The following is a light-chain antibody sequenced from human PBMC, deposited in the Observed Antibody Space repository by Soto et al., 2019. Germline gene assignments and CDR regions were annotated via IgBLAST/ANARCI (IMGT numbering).Light chain of an antibody. CDR2: DVS. CDR3: SSYTGSSTLYV. V-gene: IGLV2-14*01. Sequence: QSVLTEPASVSWSPGQSMTISCTGTSSDVGAYNYVSWYQQHPGKAPKLMIYDVSNRPSGVSNRFSGSKSGNTASLTISGLQAEDEADYYCSSYTGSSTLYVFGTGTKVTVL. J-gene: IGLJ1*01. CDR1: SSDVGAYNY.